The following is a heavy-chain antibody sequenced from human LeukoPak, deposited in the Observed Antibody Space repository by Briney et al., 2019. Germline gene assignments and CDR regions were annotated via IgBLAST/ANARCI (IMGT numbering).Heavy chain of an antibody. Sequence: GASVKVSCKASGYTFTSYGISWVRQAPGQGLEWMGWISAYNGNTNYAQKLQGRVTMTTDTSTSTAYMELRSLRSDDTAVYYCARDDDFWSGYPGGDYWGQGTLVTVSS. D-gene: IGHD3-3*01. CDR3: ARDDDFWSGYPGGDY. CDR1: GYTFTSYG. V-gene: IGHV1-18*01. CDR2: ISAYNGNT. J-gene: IGHJ4*02.